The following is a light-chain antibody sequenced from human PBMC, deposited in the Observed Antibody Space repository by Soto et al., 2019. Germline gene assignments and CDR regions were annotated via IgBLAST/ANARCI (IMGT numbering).Light chain of an antibody. CDR1: HSVGSTC. Sequence: EIVLTQSPDTLSLSPGERATISCRASHSVGSTCSAWYQQKPGKAPRLLIYGASSRATGIPARFSGSGSGTDFTLAISSLEPEDSAVYYCQQYGDSPWTFGQGTKVDIK. CDR2: GAS. CDR3: QQYGDSPWT. V-gene: IGKV3-20*01. J-gene: IGKJ1*01.